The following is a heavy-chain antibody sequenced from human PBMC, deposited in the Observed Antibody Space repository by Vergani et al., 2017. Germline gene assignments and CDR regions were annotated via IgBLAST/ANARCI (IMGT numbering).Heavy chain of an antibody. J-gene: IGHJ4*02. CDR1: EYSFGNYW. V-gene: IGHV5-51*01. D-gene: IGHD1-1*01. CDR3: ARHTTYTDS. Sequence: EVELVQSGPEMRKPGESLKISCKVSEYSFGNYWIGWVRQMPGKGLEWMGIIYPADSDTRYSPSFQGQVTIPADKSISTAFLQWDSLKASDTALYYCARHTTYTDSWGQGTLVTVSS. CDR2: IYPADSDT.